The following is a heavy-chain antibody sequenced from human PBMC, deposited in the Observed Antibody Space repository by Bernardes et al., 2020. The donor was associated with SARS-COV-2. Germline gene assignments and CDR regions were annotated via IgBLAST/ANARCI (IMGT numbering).Heavy chain of an antibody. CDR1: GFTFSNAW. J-gene: IGHJ3*02. V-gene: IGHV3-15*07. Sequence: GSLRLSCAASGFTFSNAWMNWVRQAPGKGLEWVGHIKRKTDGGTTDYAAPVKGRFTISGDDSKNTMYLQMNSLKTEDTAVYYCTTGAEIYYDSSGNYYPDTFDIWGQGTMVTVSS. D-gene: IGHD3-22*01. CDR2: IKRKTDGGTT. CDR3: TTGAEIYYDSSGNYYPDTFDI.